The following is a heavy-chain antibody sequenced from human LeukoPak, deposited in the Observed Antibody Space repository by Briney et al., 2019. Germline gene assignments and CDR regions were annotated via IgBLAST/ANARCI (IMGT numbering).Heavy chain of an antibody. J-gene: IGHJ4*02. CDR1: GLTLSAYS. D-gene: IGHD1-26*01. Sequence: GGSLRLSCAASGLTLSAYSMSWVRQAPGKGLEWVSAISGSGGSTYYADSVKGRFTISRDNSKYTLYLQMNSLRAEDTAVYYCAKDLVVGATSDDYWGQGTLVTVSS. CDR2: ISGSGGST. CDR3: AKDLVVGATSDDY. V-gene: IGHV3-23*01.